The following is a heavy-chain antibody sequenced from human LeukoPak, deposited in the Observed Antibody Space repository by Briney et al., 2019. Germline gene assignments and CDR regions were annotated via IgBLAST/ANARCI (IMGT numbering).Heavy chain of an antibody. D-gene: IGHD6-13*01. J-gene: IGHJ6*02. Sequence: GASVKVSCKASGYTFTGYYMHWVRQAPGQGLEWMGWINPNSGGTNYAQKFQGRVTMTRDTSISTAYMELSRLRSDDTAVYYCAIRGGSSSWYYYGMDVWGQGTTVTVSS. V-gene: IGHV1-2*02. CDR1: GYTFTGYY. CDR3: AIRGGSSSWYYYGMDV. CDR2: INPNSGGT.